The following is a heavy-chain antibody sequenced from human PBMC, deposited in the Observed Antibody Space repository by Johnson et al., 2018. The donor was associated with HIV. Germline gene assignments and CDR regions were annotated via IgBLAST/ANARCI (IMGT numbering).Heavy chain of an antibody. V-gene: IGHV3-9*01. CDR1: GFTFDDYA. CDR3: AGSDITMVGGGAFDI. Sequence: VQLVESGGGVVQPGRSLRLSCAASGFTFDDYAMHWVRQAPGKGLEWVSGISWNSGSIGYADSVKGRFTISRDNAKNSLYLQMNSLRAEDTALYYCAGSDITMVGGGAFDIWGQGTMVTVS. CDR2: ISWNSGSI. D-gene: IGHD3-10*01. J-gene: IGHJ3*02.